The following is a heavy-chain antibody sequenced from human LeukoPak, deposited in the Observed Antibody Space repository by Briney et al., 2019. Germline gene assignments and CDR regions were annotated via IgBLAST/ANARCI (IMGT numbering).Heavy chain of an antibody. CDR3: AEEEGDAFDI. Sequence: PGGSLRLSRAASGFTFSSYGMHWVRQAPGKGLEWVAVIWYDGSNKYYADSVKGRFTISRDNSKNTLYLQMNSLRAEDTAVYYCAEEEGDAFDIWGQGTMVTVSS. CDR2: IWYDGSNK. V-gene: IGHV3-33*06. J-gene: IGHJ3*02. CDR1: GFTFSSYG.